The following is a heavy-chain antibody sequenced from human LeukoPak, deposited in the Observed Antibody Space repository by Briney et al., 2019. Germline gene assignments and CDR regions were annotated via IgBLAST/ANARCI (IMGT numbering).Heavy chain of an antibody. CDR1: GGSFSGYY. Sequence: SSETLSLTCAVYGGSFSGYYWSWIRQSPGTGLEWIGEVNHSGTSNYNPSLKSRVTLSVDTSRNQFSLRLTSVNAADTAVYYCASSPVGATDYWGQGTLVTVSS. CDR2: VNHSGTS. D-gene: IGHD1-26*01. CDR3: ASSPVGATDY. J-gene: IGHJ4*02. V-gene: IGHV4-34*01.